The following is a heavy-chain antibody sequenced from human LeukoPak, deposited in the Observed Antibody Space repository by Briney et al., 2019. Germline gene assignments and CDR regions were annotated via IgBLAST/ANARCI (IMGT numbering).Heavy chain of an antibody. V-gene: IGHV4-61*02. CDR2: MYTSGST. CDR3: AAMIGYFDY. Sequence: SETLSPTCAVSGGSIRSGNYYWSWIRQPAGKRLEWIARMYTSGSTNYNPSLKSRVTISADTSKNQFSLKLTSVTAADTAVYYCAAMIGYFDYWGQGILVTVSS. D-gene: IGHD3-22*01. J-gene: IGHJ4*02. CDR1: GGSIRSGNYY.